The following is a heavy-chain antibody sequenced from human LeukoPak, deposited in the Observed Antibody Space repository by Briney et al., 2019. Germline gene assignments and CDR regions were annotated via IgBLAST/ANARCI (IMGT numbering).Heavy chain of an antibody. CDR1: GGSISSYY. CDR3: ARSIIGTRSKFDY. Sequence: SETLSLTCTVSGGSISSYYWSWIRQPPGKGLEWIGYIYYSGSTNYNPSLKSRVTISVDTSKNQFSLKLSSVTAADTAVYYCARSIIGTRSKFDYWGQGTLVTVSS. V-gene: IGHV4-59*08. CDR2: IYYSGST. D-gene: IGHD1/OR15-1a*01. J-gene: IGHJ4*02.